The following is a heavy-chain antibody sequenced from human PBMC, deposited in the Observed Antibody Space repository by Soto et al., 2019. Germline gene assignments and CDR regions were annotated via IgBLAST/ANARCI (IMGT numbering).Heavy chain of an antibody. CDR2: IIPLFPKR. D-gene: IGHD6-19*01. Sequence: SVKVCFKVSGGPFGNYGYSLVRQAPGQGLEWMGGIIPLFPKRDYAQKFQGGLTIIADESTSTTFLELSSLRSEDTAVYYCARDPHSSGWQSMYYYGLDVWGQGTTVTVSS. CDR3: ARDPHSSGWQSMYYYGLDV. V-gene: IGHV1-69*13. CDR1: GGPFGNYG. J-gene: IGHJ6*01.